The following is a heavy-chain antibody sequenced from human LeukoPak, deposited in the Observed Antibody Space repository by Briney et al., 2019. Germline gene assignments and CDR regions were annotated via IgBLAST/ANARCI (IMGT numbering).Heavy chain of an antibody. D-gene: IGHD3-3*01. CDR1: GFTFSSYW. CDR3: ASSYYDFWSGYHDAFDI. V-gene: IGHV3-7*01. Sequence: GGSLRLSCAASGFTFSSYWMSWVRQAPGKGLEWVANIKQDGSEKYYVDSEKGRFTISRDNAKNSLYLQMNSLRAEDTAVYYCASSYYDFWSGYHDAFDIWGQGTMVTVSS. J-gene: IGHJ3*02. CDR2: IKQDGSEK.